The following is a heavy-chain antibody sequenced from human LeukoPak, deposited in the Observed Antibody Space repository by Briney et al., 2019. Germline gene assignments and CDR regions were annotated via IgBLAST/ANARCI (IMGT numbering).Heavy chain of an antibody. CDR2: SYYSGST. J-gene: IGHJ3*02. CDR3: ARQSIAARRAFDI. CDR1: GGSISSYY. Sequence: ASETLSRTCSVSGGSISSYYWSWIRQPPGKGLEYIGYSYYSGSTDYNPSLKSRVTISVGTSNQFSLMLTSVTAADTAVYYCARQSIAARRAFDIWGQGTMVTVSS. V-gene: IGHV4-59*08. D-gene: IGHD6-6*01.